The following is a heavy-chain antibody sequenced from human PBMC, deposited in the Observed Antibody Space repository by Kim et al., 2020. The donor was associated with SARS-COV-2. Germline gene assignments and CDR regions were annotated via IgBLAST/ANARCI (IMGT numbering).Heavy chain of an antibody. CDR2: IYHSGST. CDR3: ARGFPYYGSGSYYVYFDY. V-gene: IGHV4-30-2*01. D-gene: IGHD3-10*01. CDR1: GGSISSGGYS. J-gene: IGHJ4*02. Sequence: SETLSLTCAVSGGSISSGGYSWSWIRQPPGKGLEWIGYIYHSGSTYYNPSLKSRVTISVDRSKNQFSLKLSSVTAADTAVYYCARGFPYYGSGSYYVYFDYWGQGTLVTVSS.